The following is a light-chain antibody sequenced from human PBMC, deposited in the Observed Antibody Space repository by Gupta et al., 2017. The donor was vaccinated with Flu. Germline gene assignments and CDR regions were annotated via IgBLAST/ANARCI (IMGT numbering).Light chain of an antibody. CDR1: SSNIGAGDD. J-gene: IGLJ1*01. Sequence: QSVLTQPPSVSGTPGQRVTITCTGSSSNIGAGDDVPWYQQLPGRAPKLLIYANNKRPAGVPDRFSGSRSGTSGSLAITGLQAEDEADYYCQSYDSSLSAPYVLGTGTKVTVL. CDR3: QSYDSSLSAPYV. CDR2: ANN. V-gene: IGLV1-40*01.